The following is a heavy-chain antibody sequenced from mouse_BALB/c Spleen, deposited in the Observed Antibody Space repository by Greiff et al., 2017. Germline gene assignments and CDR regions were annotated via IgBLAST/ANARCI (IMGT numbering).Heavy chain of an antibody. CDR3: ARWSYGSSYGYFDV. CDR1: GSAFSSYW. J-gene: IGHJ1*01. Sequence: QVQLQQSGAELVRPGSSVKISCKASGSAFSSYWMNWVKQRPGQGLEWIGQIYPGDGDTNYNGKFKGKATLTADKSSSTAYMQLSSLTSEDSAVYFCARWSYGSSYGYFDVWGAGTTVTVSA. V-gene: IGHV1-80*01. D-gene: IGHD1-1*01. CDR2: IYPGDGDT.